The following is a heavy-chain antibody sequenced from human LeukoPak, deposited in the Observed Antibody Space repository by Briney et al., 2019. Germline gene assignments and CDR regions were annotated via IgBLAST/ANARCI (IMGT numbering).Heavy chain of an antibody. D-gene: IGHD3-16*01. J-gene: IGHJ6*03. Sequence: GGSPILSCAASGFTYHDFAMHWVRQAPGKGLEWVAAISWNSDNIDYADSVKGRFTIYRDNDMNSLYLEMASLRVEDSALYYCVKSGGYYYMDAWGKGTPVTVSS. CDR2: ISWNSDNI. CDR1: GFTYHDFA. V-gene: IGHV3-9*01. CDR3: VKSGGYYYMDA.